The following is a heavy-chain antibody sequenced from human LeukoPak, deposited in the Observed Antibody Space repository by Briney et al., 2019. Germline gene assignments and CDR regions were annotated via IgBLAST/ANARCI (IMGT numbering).Heavy chain of an antibody. V-gene: IGHV1-2*02. Sequence: ASVKVSCKASGYTITNNYMHWVRQAPGQGLEWMGWINPNSGGTNYAQKFQGRVTMTRDTSISTAYMELSRLIFDDTAVYYCARGDSGYDHFYHMDVWGKGTTVTISS. CDR1: GYTITNNY. CDR2: INPNSGGT. J-gene: IGHJ6*03. CDR3: ARGDSGYDHFYHMDV. D-gene: IGHD5-12*01.